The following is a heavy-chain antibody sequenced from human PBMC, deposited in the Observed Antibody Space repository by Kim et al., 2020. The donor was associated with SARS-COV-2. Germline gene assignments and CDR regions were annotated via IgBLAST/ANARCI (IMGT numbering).Heavy chain of an antibody. J-gene: IGHJ4*02. CDR2: INHSGST. Sequence: SETLSLTCAVYGGSFSGYYWSWIRQPPGKGLEWIGEINHSGSTNYNPSLKSRVTISVDTSKNQFSLKLSSVTAADTAVYYCARNIRRDGYNLGYWGQGTL. D-gene: IGHD5-12*01. CDR3: ARNIRRDGYNLGY. V-gene: IGHV4-34*01. CDR1: GGSFSGYY.